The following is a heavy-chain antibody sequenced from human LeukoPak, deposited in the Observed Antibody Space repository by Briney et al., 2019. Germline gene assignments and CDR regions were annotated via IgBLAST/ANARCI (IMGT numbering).Heavy chain of an antibody. Sequence: SETLSLTCTVSGGSITGYHWSWIRQPPGKGLEWIGYIYSNEATEYKPSLKSRVTISVDTSKNQFSLRLTSVTAADTAIYYCARRNDFHIWGQGTMVTVSS. V-gene: IGHV4-4*08. CDR1: GGSITGYH. J-gene: IGHJ3*02. CDR2: IYSNEAT. CDR3: ARRNDFHI.